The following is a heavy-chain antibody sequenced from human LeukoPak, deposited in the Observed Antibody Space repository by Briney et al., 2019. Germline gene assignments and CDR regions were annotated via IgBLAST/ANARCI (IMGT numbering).Heavy chain of an antibody. D-gene: IGHD3-10*01. CDR2: ISGSNTT. CDR1: GFTFSSYD. J-gene: IGHJ4*02. V-gene: IGHV3-69-1*02. Sequence: GRSLRLSCAASGFTFSSYDMHWVRQAPGKGLEWVSYISGSNTTYYADSVMGRFTVSRDNAKNSLYLQMNSLRAEDTAVYYCATVGGPMVRGVIIPQVFDHWGQGTLVTVSS. CDR3: ATVGGPMVRGVIIPQVFDH.